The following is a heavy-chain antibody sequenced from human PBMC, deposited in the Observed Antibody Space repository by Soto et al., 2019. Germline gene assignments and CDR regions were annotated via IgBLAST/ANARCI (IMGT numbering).Heavy chain of an antibody. V-gene: IGHV3-23*01. D-gene: IGHD6-13*01. CDR3: AKSRSSRHDAFDI. Sequence: GGSLRLSCAASGFTFSSYAMGWVRQAPGKGLEWVSAISGSGGSTYYADSVKGRFTISRDNSKNTLYLQMNSLRAEDTAVYYCAKSRSSRHDAFDIWGQGTMVTVSS. J-gene: IGHJ3*02. CDR1: GFTFSSYA. CDR2: ISGSGGST.